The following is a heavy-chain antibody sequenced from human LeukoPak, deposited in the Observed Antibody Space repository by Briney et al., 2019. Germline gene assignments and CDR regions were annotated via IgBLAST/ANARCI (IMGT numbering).Heavy chain of an antibody. CDR1: GFSFSTYA. D-gene: IGHD3-10*01. V-gene: IGHV3-21*01. CDR2: ISSSSSYI. Sequence: PGGSLRLSCAASGFSFSTYAMSWVRQAPGKGLEWVSSISSSSSYIYYADSVKGRFTISRDNAKNSLYLQMNSLRAEDTAVYYCARDMVRGVSFDYWGQGTLVTVSS. CDR3: ARDMVRGVSFDY. J-gene: IGHJ4*02.